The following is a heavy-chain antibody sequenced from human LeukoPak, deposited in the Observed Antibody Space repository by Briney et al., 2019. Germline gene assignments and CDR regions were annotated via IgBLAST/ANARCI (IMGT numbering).Heavy chain of an antibody. D-gene: IGHD3-10*01. CDR2: INPNSGGT. Sequence: ASVKVSCKASGYTFTGYYMHWARQAPGQGLEWMGWINPNSGGTNYAQKFQGRVTMTRDTSISTAYMELSRLRPDDTAVYYCAREPRSGYYYYGMDVWGQGTTVTVSS. V-gene: IGHV1-2*02. J-gene: IGHJ6*02. CDR3: AREPRSGYYYYGMDV. CDR1: GYTFTGYY.